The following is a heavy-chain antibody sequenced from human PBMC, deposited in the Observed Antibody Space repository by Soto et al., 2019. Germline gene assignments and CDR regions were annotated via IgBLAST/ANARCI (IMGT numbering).Heavy chain of an antibody. Sequence: GGSLRLSCAASGFTFDDYAMHWVRQAPGKGLEWVSGISWNSGSIGYADSVKGRFTISRDNAKNSLYLQMNSLRAEDTALYYCAKGAYSSSSWSDYWGQGTLVTVSS. CDR2: ISWNSGSI. D-gene: IGHD6-6*01. CDR1: GFTFDDYA. V-gene: IGHV3-9*01. CDR3: AKGAYSSSSWSDY. J-gene: IGHJ4*02.